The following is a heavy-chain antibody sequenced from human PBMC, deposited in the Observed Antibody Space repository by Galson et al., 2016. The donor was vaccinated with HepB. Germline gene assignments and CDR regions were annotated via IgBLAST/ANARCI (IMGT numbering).Heavy chain of an antibody. CDR2: INTGYGNT. CDR1: GYTLTDYA. Sequence: SVKVSCKASGYTLTDYAMHWVRQAPGQRLEWMGWINTGYGNTKYSQKFQGRVTINWDTSASTVYMDLSSLRSEDTAVFYCAAGFPSATFDFWGQGTLVAVSS. V-gene: IGHV1-3*04. J-gene: IGHJ4*02. CDR3: AAGFPSATFDF.